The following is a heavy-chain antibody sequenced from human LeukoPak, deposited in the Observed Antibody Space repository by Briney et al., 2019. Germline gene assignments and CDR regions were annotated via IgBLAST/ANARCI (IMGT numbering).Heavy chain of an antibody. Sequence: ASVKVSCKASGYTFTSYGISWVRQAAGQGLEWMGWISAYNGNTNYAQKLQGRVTMTTDTSTSTAYMELRSLRSDDTAVYYCARERDGRYYYDSSGRAPGWFDPWGQGTLVTVSS. CDR2: ISAYNGNT. V-gene: IGHV1-18*01. D-gene: IGHD3-22*01. CDR1: GYTFTSYG. J-gene: IGHJ5*02. CDR3: ARERDGRYYYDSSGRAPGWFDP.